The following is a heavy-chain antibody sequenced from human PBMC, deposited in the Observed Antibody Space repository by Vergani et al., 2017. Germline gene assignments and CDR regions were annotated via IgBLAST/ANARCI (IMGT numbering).Heavy chain of an antibody. J-gene: IGHJ4*02. D-gene: IGHD5-12*01. CDR3: ATLYERDSSYNNYMDF. CDR1: GYSFTNYW. Sequence: EVQLVQSGAEVKKPGESLKISCQISGYSFTNYWIGRVRQMPGKGLEWMGIIHPADSDTRYSPSFQGQVTISVDKSISTAYLQRSSLRASDSAMYYCATLYERDSSYNNYMDFWGQGTLVTVSS. V-gene: IGHV5-51*01. CDR2: IHPADSDT.